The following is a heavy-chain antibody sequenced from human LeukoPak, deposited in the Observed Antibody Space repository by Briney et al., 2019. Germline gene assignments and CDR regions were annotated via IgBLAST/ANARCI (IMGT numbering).Heavy chain of an antibody. V-gene: IGHV1-2*02. Sequence: GASVKVSCKASGYTFTGYYMHWVRQAPGQGLEWMGWINPNSGGTNYAQKFQGRVTITRNTSISTAYMELSSLRSEDTAVYYCARGRVTMVRGVIITHYYYYMDVWGKGTTVTVSS. D-gene: IGHD3-10*01. J-gene: IGHJ6*03. CDR2: INPNSGGT. CDR3: ARGRVTMVRGVIITHYYYYMDV. CDR1: GYTFTGYY.